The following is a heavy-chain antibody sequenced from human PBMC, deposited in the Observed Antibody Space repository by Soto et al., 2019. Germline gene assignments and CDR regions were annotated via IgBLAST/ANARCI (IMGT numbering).Heavy chain of an antibody. V-gene: IGHV2-5*02. Sequence: QITLQESAPVLVRPTETLTLTCTYSGFSLSTSGVGVGWVRQSPGKALEWLAVIYWDDDKRYMPSLQNRLTISKDTCRNPVVLAMAHMLPMDTGTYYCARRLRQSSNSWDSGAFDIWGHGTVVAVS. CDR3: ARRLRQSSNSWDSGAFDI. CDR2: IYWDDDK. J-gene: IGHJ3*02. D-gene: IGHD1-1*01. CDR1: GFSLSTSGVG.